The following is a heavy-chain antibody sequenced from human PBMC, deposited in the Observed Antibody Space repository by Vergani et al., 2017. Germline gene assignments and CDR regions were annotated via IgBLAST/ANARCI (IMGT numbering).Heavy chain of an antibody. Sequence: EVQLLESGGGLVQPGGSLRLSCAASGFTFSSYAMSWVRQAPGKGLEWVSAISGSGGSTYYADSVKGLFTISRDNSKNTLYLQMNSLRAEDTAVYYCARDYLVEMATTKIEPIDYWGQGTLVTVSS. CDR3: ARDYLVEMATTKIEPIDY. CDR1: GFTFSSYA. J-gene: IGHJ4*02. D-gene: IGHD5-24*01. CDR2: ISGSGGST. V-gene: IGHV3-23*01.